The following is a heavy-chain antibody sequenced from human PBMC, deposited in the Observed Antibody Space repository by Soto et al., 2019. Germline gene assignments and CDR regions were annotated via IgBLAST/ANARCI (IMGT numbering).Heavy chain of an antibody. D-gene: IGHD5-18*01. CDR3: AKGYSYGVLAPLGY. CDR2: ISWNSGII. Sequence: DVQLVESGGGLVQPGRSLRLSCAASGFTFDDYAMHWVRQAPGKGLEWVSGISWNSGIIDYADSVKGRFTISRDNAKNSLYLQMNSLRAEDTALYYCAKGYSYGVLAPLGYWGQGTLVTVSS. J-gene: IGHJ4*02. V-gene: IGHV3-9*01. CDR1: GFTFDDYA.